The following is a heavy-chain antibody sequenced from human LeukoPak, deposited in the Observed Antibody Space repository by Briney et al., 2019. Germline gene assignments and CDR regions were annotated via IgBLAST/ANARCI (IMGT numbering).Heavy chain of an antibody. CDR2: IKQDGSEK. D-gene: IGHD2-2*01. CDR1: GFTFSSYS. V-gene: IGHV3-7*03. CDR3: ATLGYCSSTSCYYYYYMDV. J-gene: IGHJ6*03. Sequence: PGGSLRLSCAASGFTFSSYSMNWVRQAPGKGLEWVANIKQDGSEKYYVDSVKGRFTISRDNSKNTLYLQMNSLRAEDTAVYYCATLGYCSSTSCYYYYYMDVWGKGTTVTVSS.